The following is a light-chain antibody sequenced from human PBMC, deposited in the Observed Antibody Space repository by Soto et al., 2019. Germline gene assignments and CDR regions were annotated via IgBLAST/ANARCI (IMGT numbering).Light chain of an antibody. J-gene: IGLJ2*01. CDR1: SSDVGGYEY. CDR2: EDS. CDR3: SSCAGANNLV. V-gene: IGLV2-8*01. Sequence: QSALTQPPSASGSLGQSVTISCTGTSSDVGGYEYVSWYLQHPGKAPQLIIYEDSKRPSGVPDRFSGSKSGHTASLTVSGLQADDEAAYYCSSCAGANNLVFGGGTKLTVL.